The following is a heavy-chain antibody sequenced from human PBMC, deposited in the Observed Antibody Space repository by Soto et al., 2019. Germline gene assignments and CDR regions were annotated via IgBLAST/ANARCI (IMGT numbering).Heavy chain of an antibody. Sequence: GEALKVSCTGFGYTFTTFWISWVSQMPGKGLEWMGRIDPGDTYATYSPAFQGHVTISADKATSTAYLQWSSLKASDTAMYFCARIYCTTTTCDSWFDPWGQGTLVTAPQ. D-gene: IGHD2-2*01. V-gene: IGHV5-10-1*01. CDR2: IDPGDTYA. CDR3: ARIYCTTTTCDSWFDP. CDR1: GYTFTTFW. J-gene: IGHJ5*02.